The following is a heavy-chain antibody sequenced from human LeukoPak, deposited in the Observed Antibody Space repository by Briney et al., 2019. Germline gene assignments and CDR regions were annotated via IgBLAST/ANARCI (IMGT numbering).Heavy chain of an antibody. J-gene: IGHJ5*02. D-gene: IGHD2-2*02. V-gene: IGHV4-59*01. Sequence: SETLSLTCTVSGGSISSYYWSWIRQPPGKGLEWIGHIYYSGSTNYNPSLKSRVTISVDTSKNQFSLKLSSVTAADTAVYYCARGKVVPAAIRTFYNWFDPWGQGTLVTVSS. CDR2: IYYSGST. CDR3: ARGKVVPAAIRTFYNWFDP. CDR1: GGSISSYY.